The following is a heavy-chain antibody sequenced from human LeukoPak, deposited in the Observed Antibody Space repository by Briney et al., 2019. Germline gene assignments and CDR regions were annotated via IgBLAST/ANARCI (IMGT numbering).Heavy chain of an antibody. Sequence: GASVKVSCKASGYTFTGYYMHWVRQAPGQGLEWMGWINPNSGGTNYAQKFQGRVTMTRDTSISTAYMELSRLRSEDTAVYYCASYGDSGHYYYYGMDVGGQGTTVTVSS. CDR1: GYTFTGYY. CDR3: ASYGDSGHYYYYGMDV. V-gene: IGHV1-2*02. J-gene: IGHJ6*02. D-gene: IGHD4-17*01. CDR2: INPNSGGT.